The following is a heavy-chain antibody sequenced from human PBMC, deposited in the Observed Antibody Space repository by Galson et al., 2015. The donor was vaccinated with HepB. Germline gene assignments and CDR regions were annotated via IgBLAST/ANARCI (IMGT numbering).Heavy chain of an antibody. Sequence: SVKVSCKASGGSFSTYSISWVRQAPGQGLEWIGRINPKSGDTNYAQKFQGRVTMTRDTSISTAYMELSRLRSDDTAVYYCAREMALRSGYYENTWFDTWGQGTLVTVSS. J-gene: IGHJ5*02. CDR1: GGSFSTYS. D-gene: IGHD3-3*01. V-gene: IGHV1-2*06. CDR2: INPKSGDT. CDR3: AREMALRSGYYENTWFDT.